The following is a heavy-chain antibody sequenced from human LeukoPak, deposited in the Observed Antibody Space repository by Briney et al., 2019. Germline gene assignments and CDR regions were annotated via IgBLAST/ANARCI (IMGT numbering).Heavy chain of an antibody. D-gene: IGHD1-26*01. Sequence: SETLSLTCTVSGGSISSYYWSWIRQPPGKGLEWIGYIYYSGSTNYNPSLKSRVTISVDTSKNQFSLKLSSVTAADTAVYYCARSGSYYAYFDYWGQGTLVTFSS. J-gene: IGHJ4*02. V-gene: IGHV4-59*01. CDR1: GGSISSYY. CDR3: ARSGSYYAYFDY. CDR2: IYYSGST.